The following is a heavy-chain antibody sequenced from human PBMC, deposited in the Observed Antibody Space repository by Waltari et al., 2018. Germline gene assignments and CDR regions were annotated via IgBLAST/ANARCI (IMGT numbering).Heavy chain of an antibody. CDR1: GHSVNNDFY. D-gene: IGHD3-16*01. CDR2: MYHTGST. V-gene: IGHV4-38-2*02. J-gene: IGHJ4*02. Sequence: QVQLRVSGPGLGRSSATLSLSCTVSGHSVNNDFYWAWIRQSPGGGLEWIASMYHTGSTHYNSSLKSRVSISTDMSTKQSFLTLTHLTAADTAVYYCAEEGDFRAGLFESWGQGTLVSVSS. CDR3: AEEGDFRAGLFES.